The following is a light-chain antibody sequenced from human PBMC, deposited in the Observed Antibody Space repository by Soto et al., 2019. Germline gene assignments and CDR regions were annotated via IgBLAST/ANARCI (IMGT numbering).Light chain of an antibody. Sequence: SYELTQPPSVSVSPGQTARITCSGDKLGVKYVHWYQQKAGQSPVAIIYEDKKRPSGVPDRFSGSNSGNTATLTISGTQAMDEADYYCQAWDSKTGVFGGGTKLTVL. CDR1: KLGVKY. CDR3: QAWDSKTGV. J-gene: IGLJ3*02. CDR2: EDK. V-gene: IGLV3-1*01.